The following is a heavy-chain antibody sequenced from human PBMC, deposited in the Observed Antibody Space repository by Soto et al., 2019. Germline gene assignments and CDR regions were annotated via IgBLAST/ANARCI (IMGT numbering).Heavy chain of an antibody. CDR2: ITDIGGQT. CDR3: ARDSGYGSGASVNHYLDY. CDR1: GITFGSRA. V-gene: IGHV3-23*01. Sequence: GGSLRLSCVASGITFGSRAMSWVRQAPGEGLEWVSTITDIGGQTYDADSVKGRFTISRDMSKKTVHLRMNNLRADDTGVYFCARDSGYGSGASVNHYLDYWGHGTLVTVSS. J-gene: IGHJ4*01. D-gene: IGHD3-10*01.